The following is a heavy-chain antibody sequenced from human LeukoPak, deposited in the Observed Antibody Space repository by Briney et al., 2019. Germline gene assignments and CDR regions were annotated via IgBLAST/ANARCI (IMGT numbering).Heavy chain of an antibody. J-gene: IGHJ3*02. D-gene: IGHD6-13*01. Sequence: SETLSLTCTVSGGSLSNYYWSWIRQPPGKGLEWIGYIYYSGSTNYNPSLKSRVTISVDTSKNQFSLKLSSVTAADTAVYYCARHLKMLYSSSWQDAFDIWGQGTMVAVSS. V-gene: IGHV4-59*08. CDR1: GGSLSNYY. CDR2: IYYSGST. CDR3: ARHLKMLYSSSWQDAFDI.